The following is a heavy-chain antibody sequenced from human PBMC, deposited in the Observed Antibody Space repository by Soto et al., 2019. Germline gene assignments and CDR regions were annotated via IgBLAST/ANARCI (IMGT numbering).Heavy chain of an antibody. Sequence: QVQRVESGGGVVQPGRSLRLSCAASGFTFNNYGMHWVRQAPGKGLEWLAVIWNDGSNNYYADSVKGRFTISRDNSKNTLYLQMSSLRAEDTAVYYCARRQIPPPTRGAANARGGMDVWGQGTTVTVSS. CDR1: GFTFNNYG. CDR2: IWNDGSNN. D-gene: IGHD2-2*01. CDR3: ARRQIPPPTRGAANARGGMDV. J-gene: IGHJ6*02. V-gene: IGHV3-33*01.